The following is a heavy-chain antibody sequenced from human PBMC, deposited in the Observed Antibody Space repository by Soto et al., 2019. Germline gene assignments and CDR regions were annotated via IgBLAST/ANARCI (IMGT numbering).Heavy chain of an antibody. Sequence: GGSLRLSCAASGFTFRDHYMDWVRQAPGKGLEWVGRTRNKAYTYTTEYAASVKGRFTISRDDSKNSLYLQMNSLKTEDTAVYYCAMTWRGVGLYYEVDYWGPGTLVTVS. CDR1: GFTFRDHY. CDR3: AMTWRGVGLYYEVDY. CDR2: TRNKAYTYTT. D-gene: IGHD3-3*01. J-gene: IGHJ4*01. V-gene: IGHV3-72*01.